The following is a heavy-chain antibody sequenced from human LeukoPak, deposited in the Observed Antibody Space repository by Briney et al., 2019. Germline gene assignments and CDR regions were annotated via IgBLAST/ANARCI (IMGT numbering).Heavy chain of an antibody. D-gene: IGHD3-3*01. CDR1: GFTFSSYA. V-gene: IGHV3-23*01. CDR3: AKGGDDFWSGPDY. CDR2: ISGSGGST. Sequence: GGSLRLSCAASGFTFSSYAMSWVRQAPGKGLEWVSAISGSGGSTCYADSVKGRFTISRDNSKNTLYLQMNSLRAEDTAVYYCAKGGDDFWSGPDYWGQGTLVTVSS. J-gene: IGHJ4*02.